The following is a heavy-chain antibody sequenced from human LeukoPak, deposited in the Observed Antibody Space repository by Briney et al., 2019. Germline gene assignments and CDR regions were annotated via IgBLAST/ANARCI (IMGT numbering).Heavy chain of an antibody. CDR2: ISRTSSTI. CDR3: ARDSWGGATQVDL. J-gene: IGHJ5*02. D-gene: IGHD1-26*01. V-gene: IGHV3-48*01. CDR1: GFTFRSYA. Sequence: GGSLRLSCAASGFTFRSYAMNGVRQAPGEGREWVSYISRTSSTIYYGDSVQGRFTISRDNDKNSLHLQMNSLRGEDSVVYYCARDSWGGATQVDLWGQGTLVTVSS.